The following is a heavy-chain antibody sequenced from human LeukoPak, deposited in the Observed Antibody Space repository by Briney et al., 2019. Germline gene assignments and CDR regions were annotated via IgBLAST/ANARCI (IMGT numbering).Heavy chain of an antibody. D-gene: IGHD3-22*01. CDR3: ARGPYDSSGYSDY. V-gene: IGHV1-2*02. CDR2: INPNSGGR. CDR1: GYTFTSYY. J-gene: IGHJ4*02. Sequence: ASVKVSCKASGYTFTSYYMHWVRQAPGQGLEWMGWINPNSGGRNYAQKFQDRVTMTRDTSISTVYMELSRLKSDDTAVYYCARGPYDSSGYSDYWGQGTLVTVSS.